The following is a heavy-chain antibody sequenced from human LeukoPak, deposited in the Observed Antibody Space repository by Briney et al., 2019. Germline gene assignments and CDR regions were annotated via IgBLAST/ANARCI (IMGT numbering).Heavy chain of an antibody. CDR1: GFTFSSYA. J-gene: IGHJ4*02. D-gene: IGHD6-19*01. V-gene: IGHV3-66*02. CDR3: AREEQWLVIDY. CDR2: IYSGGST. Sequence: GGSLRLSCAASGFTFSSYAMSWVRQAPGKGLEWVSVIYSGGSTYYADSVKGRFTISRDNSKNTLYLQMNSLRAEDTAVYYCAREEQWLVIDYWGQGTLVTVSS.